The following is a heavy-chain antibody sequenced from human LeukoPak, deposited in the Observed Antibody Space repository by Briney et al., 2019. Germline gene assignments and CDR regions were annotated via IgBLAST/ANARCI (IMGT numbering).Heavy chain of an antibody. CDR1: GGSFSGYY. D-gene: IGHD3-22*01. CDR2: INHSGST. V-gene: IGHV4-34*01. Sequence: TSETLSLTCAVYGGSFSGYYWSWIRQPPGKGLEWIGEINHSGSTNYNPSLKSRVTISVDTSKNQFSLKLSSVTAADTAVYYCAGNYYYDSSGYSAYWGQGTLVTVSS. CDR3: AGNYYYDSSGYSAY. J-gene: IGHJ4*02.